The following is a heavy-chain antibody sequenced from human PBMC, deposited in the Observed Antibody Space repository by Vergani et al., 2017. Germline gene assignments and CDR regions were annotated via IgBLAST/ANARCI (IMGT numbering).Heavy chain of an antibody. CDR1: GGSISSSSYY. V-gene: IGHV4-30-4*01. Sequence: QLQLQESGPGLVKPSETLSLTCTVSGGSISSSSYYWSWIRQPPGKGLEWIGYIYYSGSTYYNPSLKSRVTISVDTSKNQFSLKLSSVTAADTAVYYCARVADFWSGPIDYWGQGTLVTVSS. CDR3: ARVADFWSGPIDY. J-gene: IGHJ4*02. CDR2: IYYSGST. D-gene: IGHD3-3*01.